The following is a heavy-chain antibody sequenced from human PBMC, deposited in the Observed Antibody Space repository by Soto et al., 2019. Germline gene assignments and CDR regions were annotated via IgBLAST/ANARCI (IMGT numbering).Heavy chain of an antibody. V-gene: IGHV1-69*13. CDR1: GGTFSSYA. CDR3: ARDREYIQGVYYYYGMDV. Sequence: GASVKVSCKASGGTFSSYAISWVRQAPGQGLEWMGGIIPIFGTANYAQKFQGRVTITADESTSTAYMELSSLRSEDTAVYYCARDREYIQGVYYYYGMDVWGQGTTVTVSS. D-gene: IGHD6-6*01. J-gene: IGHJ6*02. CDR2: IIPIFGTA.